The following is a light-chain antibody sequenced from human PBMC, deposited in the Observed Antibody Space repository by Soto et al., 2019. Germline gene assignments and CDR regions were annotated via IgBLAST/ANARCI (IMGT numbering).Light chain of an antibody. CDR2: GAI. V-gene: IGKV3D-15*01. J-gene: IGKJ4*01. CDR3: QQYNNWPLT. Sequence: EIVLTQSPGTLSLSPGERATLSCRASQSVSSSSLAWYQQRPGQAPRLLIYGAITRATGIPARFSGSGSGTEFTLTISSLQSEDFAVYYCQQYNNWPLTFGGGTKVDIK. CDR1: QSVSSS.